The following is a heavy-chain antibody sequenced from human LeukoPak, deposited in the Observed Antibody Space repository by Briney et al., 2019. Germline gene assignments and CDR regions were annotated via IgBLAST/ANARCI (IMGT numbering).Heavy chain of an antibody. D-gene: IGHD4-17*01. CDR1: GGSFSGYY. J-gene: IGHJ6*03. V-gene: IGHV4-34*01. CDR2: INHSGST. Sequence: PSETLSLTCAVYGGSFSGYYWSWIRQPPGKGLEWIGEINHSGSTNYNPSLKSRVTISVDTSKNQFSLKLSSVTAADTAVYYCARGRTTATIRPSYYYYMDVWGKGTTVTVSS. CDR3: ARGRTTATIRPSYYYYMDV.